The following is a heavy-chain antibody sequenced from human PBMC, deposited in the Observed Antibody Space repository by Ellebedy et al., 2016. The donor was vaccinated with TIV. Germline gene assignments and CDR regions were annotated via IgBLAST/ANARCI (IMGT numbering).Heavy chain of an antibody. D-gene: IGHD4-11*01. CDR3: AGEKTDNDYMYPRFDP. CDR1: GGTFTRYS. V-gene: IGHV1-69*13. Sequence: AASVKVSCKASGGTFTRYSIGWVRQAPGRGLEWMGGIIPAFGPANYAQKFEDRLTITADESTATAYMELSSLRSEDTAVYYCAGEKTDNDYMYPRFDPWGQGTLVTVFS. J-gene: IGHJ5*02. CDR2: IIPAFGPA.